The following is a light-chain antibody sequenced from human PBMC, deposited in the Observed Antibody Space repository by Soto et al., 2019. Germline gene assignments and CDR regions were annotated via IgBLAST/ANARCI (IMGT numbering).Light chain of an antibody. J-gene: IGKJ4*01. CDR3: QQYNNWPLVT. V-gene: IGKV3-15*01. CDR2: AAS. CDR1: RSVGTY. Sequence: EIVMTQSPATLSVSPGERATLSCRASRSVGTYLAWYQQKPGQAPRLLIFAASTRATGIPARFSGSGSGSEFTLTISSLQSEDFAVYSCQQYNNWPLVTFGGGTKVEIK.